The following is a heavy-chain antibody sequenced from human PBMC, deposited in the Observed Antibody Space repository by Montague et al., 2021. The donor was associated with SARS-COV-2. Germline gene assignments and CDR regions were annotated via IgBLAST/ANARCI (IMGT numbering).Heavy chain of an antibody. D-gene: IGHD3-22*01. J-gene: IGHJ4*02. V-gene: IGHV3-66*01. CDR2: IYSGGST. CDR1: GFTVSSNY. Sequence: SLRLSCAASGFTVSSNYMSWVRQAPGKRLEWVSVIYSGGSTYYADSVKGRFTISRDNSKNTLYLQMNSLRAEDTAVYYCARGYYDSSGYYATVGVHWGQGTLVTVSS. CDR3: ARGYYDSSGYYATVGVH.